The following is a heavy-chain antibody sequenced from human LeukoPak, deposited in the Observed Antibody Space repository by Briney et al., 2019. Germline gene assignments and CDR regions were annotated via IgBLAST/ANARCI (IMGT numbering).Heavy chain of an antibody. Sequence: GGSLRLSCAASGFTFSSYWMSWVRQAPGKGLEWVANIKQDGSEKYYVDSVKGRFTISRDNAKNSLYLQMNSLRAEHTAVYYCARYRSAYDSSGYPFDYWGQGTLVTVSS. V-gene: IGHV3-7*01. CDR1: GFTFSSYW. J-gene: IGHJ4*02. D-gene: IGHD3-22*01. CDR3: ARYRSAYDSSGYPFDY. CDR2: IKQDGSEK.